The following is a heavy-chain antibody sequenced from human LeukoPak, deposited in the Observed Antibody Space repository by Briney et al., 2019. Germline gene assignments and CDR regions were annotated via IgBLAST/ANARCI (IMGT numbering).Heavy chain of an antibody. D-gene: IGHD5-18*01. CDR3: ARSLRGYRFATDY. CDR1: GGSISSYY. CDR2: IFYTGST. J-gene: IGHJ4*02. Sequence: SETLSLTCTVSGGSISSYYWSLIRQPPGKGLEWIGYIFYTGSTNYNPSIKSRVTISVDTSKNQFSLKLSSVTAADTAVYYCARSLRGYRFATDYWGQGTLVTVSS. V-gene: IGHV4-59*08.